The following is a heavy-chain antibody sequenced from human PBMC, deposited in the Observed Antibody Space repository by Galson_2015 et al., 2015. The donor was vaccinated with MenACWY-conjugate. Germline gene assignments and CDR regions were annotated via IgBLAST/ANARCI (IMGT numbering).Heavy chain of an antibody. J-gene: IGHJ4*02. CDR1: GFTLSSHW. D-gene: IGHD2-2*01. CDR3: ARGYCSSITCLFDY. V-gene: IGHV3-74*01. Sequence: SLRLSCAASGFTLSSHWIHWVRQAPGGGLVWVSRINEDGRSTSYAASVKGRFTISRDNAKNSLYLQMNSLRPEDTAVYYCARGYCSSITCLFDYWGQGALVTVSS. CDR2: INEDGRST.